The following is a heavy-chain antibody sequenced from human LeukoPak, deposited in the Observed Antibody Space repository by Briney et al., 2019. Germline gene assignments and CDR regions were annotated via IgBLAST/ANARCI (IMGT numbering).Heavy chain of an antibody. D-gene: IGHD5-12*01. J-gene: IGHJ4*02. CDR2: IYSGGST. V-gene: IGHV3-66*01. Sequence: GGSLRLSCAGSGFTVSSKYMSWVRQAPGKGLEWVSVIYSGGSTDYADSVKGRFTMSRDNSKNVLYLQMNSLRVDDTAVYFCARGRGYSGYDVSLPFDYWGQGTLVTVSS. CDR1: GFTVSSKY. CDR3: ARGRGYSGYDVSLPFDY.